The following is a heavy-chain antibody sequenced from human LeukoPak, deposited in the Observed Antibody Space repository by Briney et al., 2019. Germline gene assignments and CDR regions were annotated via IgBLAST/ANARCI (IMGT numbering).Heavy chain of an antibody. CDR1: GGSISSYY. J-gene: IGHJ4*02. D-gene: IGHD2-2*01. Sequence: PSETLSLTCTVSGGSISSYYWSWIRQPPGKGLEWIGYIYYSGSTNYNPSLKSRVTISVDTSKNQFSLKLSSVTAADTAVYYCARSFLCQPFDYWGQGTLVTVSS. CDR3: ARSFLCQPFDY. CDR2: IYYSGST. V-gene: IGHV4-59*01.